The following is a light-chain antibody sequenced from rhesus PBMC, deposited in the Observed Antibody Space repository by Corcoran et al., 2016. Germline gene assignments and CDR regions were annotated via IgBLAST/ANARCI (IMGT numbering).Light chain of an antibody. V-gene: IGKV3-24*04. CDR2: GKS. J-gene: IGKJ1*01. CDR1: QNVGGY. CDR3: QQSSKLWS. Sequence: ETVLTQSPATLSLSPGERATRSCRASQNVGGYLAWYQQKSGQPPRLLINGKSIRATGSPDRVRCSGSGTDFAFIFRGLEPKAVGVYCCQQSSKLWSFAQWAKVELK.